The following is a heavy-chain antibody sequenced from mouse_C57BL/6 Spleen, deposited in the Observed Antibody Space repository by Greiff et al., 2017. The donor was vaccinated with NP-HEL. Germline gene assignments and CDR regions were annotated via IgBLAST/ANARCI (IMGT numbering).Heavy chain of an antibody. CDR1: GYSITSGYY. CDR3: AREGVYYGHYFDY. V-gene: IGHV3-6*01. Sequence: EVQRVESGPGLVKPSQSLSLTCSVTGYSITSGYYWNWIRQFPGNKLEWMGYISYDGSNNYNPSLKNRISITRDTSKNQFFLKLNSVTTEDTATYYCAREGVYYGHYFDYWGQGTTLTVSS. CDR2: ISYDGSN. D-gene: IGHD2-1*01. J-gene: IGHJ2*01.